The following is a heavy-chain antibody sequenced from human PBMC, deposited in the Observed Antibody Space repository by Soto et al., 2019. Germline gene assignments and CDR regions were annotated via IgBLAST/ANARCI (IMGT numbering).Heavy chain of an antibody. Sequence: SETLSLTCTVSGGSISSGDYYWSWIRHPPGKGLEWIGYIYYSGSTYYNPSLKSRVTISVDTSKNQFSLKLSSVTAADTAVYYCASNSYGYTFYDYWAQGTLVTASS. CDR3: ASNSYGYTFYDY. D-gene: IGHD5-18*01. J-gene: IGHJ4*02. CDR2: IYYSGST. V-gene: IGHV4-30-4*01. CDR1: GGSISSGDYY.